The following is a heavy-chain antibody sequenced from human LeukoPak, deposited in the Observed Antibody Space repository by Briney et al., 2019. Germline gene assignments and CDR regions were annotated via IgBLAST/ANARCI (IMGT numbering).Heavy chain of an antibody. V-gene: IGHV3-33*01. CDR2: LWYDGTNK. CDR3: ARGLGGSFDY. Sequence: QPGRSLRLSCAASGFSFSSYGMHWVRQAPGKGLEWVASLWYDGTNKYYADSVKGRFTISRDNSKNTLYLQMNSLRDEDTAVYYCARGLGGSFDYWGLGTLVTVSS. D-gene: IGHD1-14*01. CDR1: GFSFSSYG. J-gene: IGHJ4*02.